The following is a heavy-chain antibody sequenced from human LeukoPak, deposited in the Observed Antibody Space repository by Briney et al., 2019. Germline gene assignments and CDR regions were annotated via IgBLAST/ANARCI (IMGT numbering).Heavy chain of an antibody. CDR3: ARVGGQWLVRCFDY. CDR1: GGSISSSNW. J-gene: IGHJ4*02. V-gene: IGHV4-4*02. D-gene: IGHD6-19*01. CDR2: IYHSGST. Sequence: SETLSLTCAVSGGSISSSNWWSWVRQPPGKGLEWIGEIYHSGSTNYNPSLKSRVTISVDKSKNQFSLKLSSVTAADTAVYYCARVGGQWLVRCFDYWGQGTLVTVSS.